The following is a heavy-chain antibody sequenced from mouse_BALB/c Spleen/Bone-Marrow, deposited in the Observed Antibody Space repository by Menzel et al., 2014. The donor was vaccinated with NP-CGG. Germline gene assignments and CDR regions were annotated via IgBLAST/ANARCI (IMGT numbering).Heavy chain of an antibody. Sequence: VQLKQSGAELVKPGASVKLSCSASGFNIKDTYMHWVKQRPEQGLEWIGRIDPANGNTKYDPKFQDKATITADTSSNTVDLQLSSLTFEDTAVYYCARREFAIYWYFDVWGAGTTVTVSS. CDR1: GFNIKDTY. V-gene: IGHV14-3*02. CDR3: ARREFAIYWYFDV. CDR2: IDPANGNT. J-gene: IGHJ1*01. D-gene: IGHD1-3*01.